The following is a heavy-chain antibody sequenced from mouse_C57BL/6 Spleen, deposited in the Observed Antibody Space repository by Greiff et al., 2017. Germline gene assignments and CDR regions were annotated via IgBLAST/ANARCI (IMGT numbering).Heavy chain of an antibody. Sequence: EVKLVESGGGLVKPGGSLKLSCAASGFTFSDYGMHWVRQAPEKGLEWVAYISSGSSTIYYADTVKGRFTISRDNAKNTLFLQMTRLRSEDTAMYYCARPAGGAMDYWGQGTSVTVSS. V-gene: IGHV5-17*01. CDR3: ARPAGGAMDY. CDR1: GFTFSDYG. D-gene: IGHD1-2*01. CDR2: ISSGSSTI. J-gene: IGHJ4*01.